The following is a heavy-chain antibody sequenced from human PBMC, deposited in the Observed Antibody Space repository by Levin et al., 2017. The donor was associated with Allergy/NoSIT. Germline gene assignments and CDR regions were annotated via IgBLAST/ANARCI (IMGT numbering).Heavy chain of an antibody. CDR2: IRSRAASYST. V-gene: IGHV3-72*01. J-gene: IGHJ4*02. CDR3: VRGQRYSGDHVNFDY. CDR1: GFSFSDHY. Sequence: PGGSLRLSCTASGFSFSDHYMDWVRQAPGQGLEWIARIRSRAASYSTVYAASVKVRFTISRDDSKNSLYLQMNSLRADDSAVYFCVRGQRYSGDHVNFDYWGQGTLVTVSS. D-gene: IGHD1-26*01.